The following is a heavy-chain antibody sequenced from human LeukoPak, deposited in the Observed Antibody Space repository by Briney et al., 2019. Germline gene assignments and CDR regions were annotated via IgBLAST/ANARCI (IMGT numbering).Heavy chain of an antibody. J-gene: IGHJ4*02. CDR3: AKDLAYSFDY. CDR2: TSGNGVKK. CDR1: GFAFSTYA. Sequence: GWSLRLSCAASGFAFSTYAMSWVRQAPGKGLEWVTATSGNGVKKYYAGSVKGRFTISRDNFKNTLYLQMSSLRAEDTAIYYCAKDLAYSFDYWGQGILVTVSS. V-gene: IGHV3-23*01. D-gene: IGHD2-15*01.